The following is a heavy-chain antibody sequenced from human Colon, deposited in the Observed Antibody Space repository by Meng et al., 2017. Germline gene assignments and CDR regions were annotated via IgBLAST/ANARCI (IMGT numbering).Heavy chain of an antibody. CDR3: ARDNWGSLDY. J-gene: IGHJ4*02. CDR1: GASVSDTNYA. Sequence: QGQLQLWGADFLNPSATLSLPCHVSGASVSDTNYAWSWIRQPPGKGLEWIGYGSTNHNPSLKSRVTISVDTSKNQFSLTLNSVTAADTAVYYCARDNWGSLDYWGQGTLVTVSS. V-gene: IGHV4-61*01. CDR2: GST. D-gene: IGHD7-27*01.